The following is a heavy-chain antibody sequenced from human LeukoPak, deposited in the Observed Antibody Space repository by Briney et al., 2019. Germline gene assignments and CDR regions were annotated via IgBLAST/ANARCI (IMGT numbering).Heavy chain of an antibody. J-gene: IGHJ4*02. CDR3: ARDLGGRDGYNYCFDS. CDR2: IYYSGST. V-gene: IGHV4-59*01. D-gene: IGHD5-24*01. CDR1: GGSISSYY. Sequence: NPSETLSLTCTVSGGSISSYYWSWIRQPPGKGLEWIGYIYYSGSTNYNPSLKSRVTISVDTSKNQFSLKLSSVTAAVTAVYYCARDLGGRDGYNYCFDSWGQGTLVTVSS.